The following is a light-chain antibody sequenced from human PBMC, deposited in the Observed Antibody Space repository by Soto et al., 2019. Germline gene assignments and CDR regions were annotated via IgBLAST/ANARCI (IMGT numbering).Light chain of an antibody. CDR2: DAS. V-gene: IGKV3-11*01. CDR1: QSVSTY. J-gene: IGKJ4*01. Sequence: EIVLTQSPATLSLSPGERATLSCRASQSVSTYLTWDQQKAGQAPRLLIYDASNRATGIPARFSGSGSGTDFTLTISSLEPEDCAGYYCQQRSNWGVTVGGGTKVEIK. CDR3: QQRSNWGVT.